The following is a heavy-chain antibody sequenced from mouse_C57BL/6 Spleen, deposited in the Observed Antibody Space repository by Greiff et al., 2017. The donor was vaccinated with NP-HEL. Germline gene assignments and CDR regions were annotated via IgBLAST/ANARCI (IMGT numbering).Heavy chain of an antibody. D-gene: IGHD3-2*02. V-gene: IGHV1-52*01. Sequence: VKQSCKASGYTFTSYWMHWGKQRPIQGLEWIGNIDPSESETHYNQKFKDKATLTVDKSSSTAYMQLSSLTSEDSAVYYCARTGAQATDYFDYWGQGTTLTVSS. CDR1: GYTFTSYW. J-gene: IGHJ2*01. CDR3: ARTGAQATDYFDY. CDR2: IDPSESET.